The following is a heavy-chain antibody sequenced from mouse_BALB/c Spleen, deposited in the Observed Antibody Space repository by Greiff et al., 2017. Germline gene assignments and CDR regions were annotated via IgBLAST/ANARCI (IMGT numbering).Heavy chain of an antibody. D-gene: IGHD4-1*01. CDR3: ARWGLGRRGNAWFAY. Sequence: QVQLQQSGAELMKPGASVKISCKATGYTFSSYWIEWVKQRPGHGLEWIGEILPGSGSTNYTEKFKGKATFTADTSSNTAYMQLSSLTSEDSAVYYCARWGLGRRGNAWFAYWGQGTLVTVSA. CDR2: ILPGSGST. CDR1: GYTFSSYW. J-gene: IGHJ3*01. V-gene: IGHV1-9*01.